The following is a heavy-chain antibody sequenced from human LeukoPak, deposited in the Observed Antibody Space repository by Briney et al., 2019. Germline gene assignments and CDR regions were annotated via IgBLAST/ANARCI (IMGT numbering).Heavy chain of an antibody. CDR1: GFTFSNHW. CDR2: INRDGSRT. J-gene: IGHJ4*02. CDR3: ARSTGLADYYFDY. Sequence: GGSLRLSCAASGFTFSNHWMHWVRQAPGKGLMWVSRINRDGSRTDYADSVKGRFTISRDDAKNTLYLQVNSLRAEDTAVYYCARSTGLADYYFDYWGQGTLVTVSS. V-gene: IGHV3-74*01. D-gene: IGHD1-1*01.